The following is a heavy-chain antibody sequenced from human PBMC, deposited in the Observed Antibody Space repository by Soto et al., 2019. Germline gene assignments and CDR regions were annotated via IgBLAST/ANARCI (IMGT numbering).Heavy chain of an antibody. CDR2: IYYTGST. CDR1: GGSTSRYF. CDR3: ARAGTAMVTLDY. V-gene: IGHV4-59*01. Sequence: QVQLQESGPGLVKPSETLSLTCTVSGGSTSRYFWSWIRQPPGKGLEWIGYIYYTGSTNYNPSLTSRXLIRVXXSKNQFSLKLSSVTAADTAVYYCARAGTAMVTLDYWGQGTLVTVSS. J-gene: IGHJ4*02. D-gene: IGHD5-18*01.